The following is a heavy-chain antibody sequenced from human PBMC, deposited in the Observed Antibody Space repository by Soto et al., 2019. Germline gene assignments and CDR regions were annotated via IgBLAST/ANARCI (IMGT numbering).Heavy chain of an antibody. D-gene: IGHD6-6*01. CDR1: GFTFSSYS. CDR2: ISSSSSTI. Sequence: EVQLVESGGGLVQPGGSLRLSCAASGFTFSSYSMNWVRQAPGKGLEWVSYISSSSSTIYYADSVKGGFTISRDNAKNSLYLQRNSLRAEDTAVYYCARGIAARILVGNYYSMDVWGKGTAVTVSS. CDR3: ARGIAARILVGNYYSMDV. J-gene: IGHJ6*03. V-gene: IGHV3-48*01.